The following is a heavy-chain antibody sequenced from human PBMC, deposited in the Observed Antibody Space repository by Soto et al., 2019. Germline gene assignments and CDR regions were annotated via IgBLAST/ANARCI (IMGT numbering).Heavy chain of an antibody. CDR3: ARAAIHGSSWYFWFDP. CDR2: IIPLFGTT. CDR1: GWTFSRHA. D-gene: IGHD6-13*01. Sequence: GASVKVSCKTSGWTFSRHAINWVRQAPGQGLEWMGGIIPLFGTTNYAQEFKGRVTISADESSSTAYMELSSLTSEDAAVYYCARAAIHGSSWYFWFDPWGQGTLVTVSS. J-gene: IGHJ5*02. V-gene: IGHV1-69*13.